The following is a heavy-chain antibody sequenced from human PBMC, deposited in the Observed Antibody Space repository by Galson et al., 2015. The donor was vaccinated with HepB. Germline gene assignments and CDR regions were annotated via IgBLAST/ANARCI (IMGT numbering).Heavy chain of an antibody. CDR3: ACGLYGFWSSYSLDY. CDR2: VKAGNGKT. CDR1: GYSLRSYA. D-gene: IGHD3-3*01. V-gene: IGHV1-3*01. J-gene: IGHJ4*02. Sequence: SCKASGYSLRSYAIYWVRQAPGQGPEWRGWVKAGNGKTKYSQKLQGRVTITRDNSASTAYMELNSLRSDDTAEYYCACGLYGFWSSYSLDYWGQGTLVTVSS.